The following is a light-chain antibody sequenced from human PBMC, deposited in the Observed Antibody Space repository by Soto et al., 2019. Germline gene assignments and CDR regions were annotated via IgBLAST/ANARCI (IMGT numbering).Light chain of an antibody. V-gene: IGLV1-44*01. Sequence: QSVLTQPPSASGTPGQRVTISCSGSSSNIGSKTVNWYQQLPGTAPKLLIYSNNQRPSGVPDRFSGSKSGTSASLAISGLQSEDEADYYCASWDDSLNAWVFGGGTKVTVL. CDR3: ASWDDSLNAWV. J-gene: IGLJ3*02. CDR2: SNN. CDR1: SSNIGSKT.